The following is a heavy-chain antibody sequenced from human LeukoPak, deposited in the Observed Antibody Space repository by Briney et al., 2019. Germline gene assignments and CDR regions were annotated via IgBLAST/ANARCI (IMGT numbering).Heavy chain of an antibody. J-gene: IGHJ5*02. Sequence: SETLSLTCTVSGGSISSYYWSWIRQPPGKGLEWIGEINHSGSTNYNPSLKSRVTISVDTSKNQFSLKLSSVTAADTAVYYCARRGGGYCSSTSCYRWFDPWGQGTLVTVSS. CDR3: ARRGGGYCSSTSCYRWFDP. CDR1: GGSISSYY. D-gene: IGHD2-2*01. CDR2: INHSGST. V-gene: IGHV4-34*01.